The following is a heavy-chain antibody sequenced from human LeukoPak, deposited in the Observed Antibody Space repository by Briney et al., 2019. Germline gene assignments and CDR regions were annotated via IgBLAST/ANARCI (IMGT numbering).Heavy chain of an antibody. V-gene: IGHV4-30-4*01. CDR3: ASEEGGNTVGFDY. CDR1: GGSISSGDYY. D-gene: IGHD1-26*01. Sequence: PSETLSLTCTVSGGSISSGDYYWSWIRQPPGKGLEWIGYIYYSGSTYYNPSLKSRVTISVDTSKNQFSLKLSSVTAADTAVYYCASEEGGNTVGFDYWGQGTLVTVSS. J-gene: IGHJ4*02. CDR2: IYYSGST.